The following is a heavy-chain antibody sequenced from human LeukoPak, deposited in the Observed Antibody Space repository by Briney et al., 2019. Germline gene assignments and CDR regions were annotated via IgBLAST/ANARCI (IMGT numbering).Heavy chain of an antibody. CDR3: ARVGHCSSTSCYDY. Sequence: SVKVSCKASGATFSSYTISWVRQAPGQGLEWMGRIIPFLGIANYAQKFQGRVTITADKSTSTAYMELSSLRSEDTAVYYCARVGHCSSTSCYDYWGQGTLVTVSS. J-gene: IGHJ4*02. CDR1: GATFSSYT. CDR2: IIPFLGIA. V-gene: IGHV1-69*02. D-gene: IGHD2-2*01.